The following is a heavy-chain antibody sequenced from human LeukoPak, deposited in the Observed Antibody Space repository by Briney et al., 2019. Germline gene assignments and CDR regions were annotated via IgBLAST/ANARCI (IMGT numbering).Heavy chain of an antibody. J-gene: IGHJ4*02. Sequence: GGSLRLSCAASGFTFSPLGMNWVRQAPGRGLEWVSYISSGSSTTYYADSVKGRFTISRDNAKNSLYLQLNSQRDEDTAVYYCARGRGLTLSYHYFDYWGQGTLVTVSS. V-gene: IGHV3-48*02. CDR3: ARGRGLTLSYHYFDY. D-gene: IGHD3-10*01. CDR1: GFTFSPLG. CDR2: ISSGSSTT.